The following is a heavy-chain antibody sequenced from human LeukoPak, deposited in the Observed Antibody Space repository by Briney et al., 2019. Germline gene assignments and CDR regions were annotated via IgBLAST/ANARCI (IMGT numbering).Heavy chain of an antibody. J-gene: IGHJ4*02. CDR3: ARDPRRGIAAEKYYFDY. Sequence: SETLSLTCAVYGGSFSGYYWSWIRQPPGKGLEWIGEINHSGSTNYNPSLKSRVTISVDTSKNQFSLKLSSVTAADTAVYYCARDPRRGIAAEKYYFDYWGQGTLVTVSS. CDR2: INHSGST. CDR1: GGSFSGYY. V-gene: IGHV4-34*01. D-gene: IGHD6-13*01.